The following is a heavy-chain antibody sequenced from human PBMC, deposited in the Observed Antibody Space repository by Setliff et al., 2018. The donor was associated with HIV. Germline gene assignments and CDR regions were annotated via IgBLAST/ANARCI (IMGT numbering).Heavy chain of an antibody. D-gene: IGHD4-17*01. Sequence: GALRLSCAPSGFTFGSYAMSWVRQAPGKGLEWVSVISGSGDSTSYADSLKGRFTISRDNSKNTLYLQMNSLRAEDTAVYYCATDRTSYGDYVLGPSFDLWGRGTLVTVSS. CDR2: ISGSGDST. CDR3: ATDRTSYGDYVLGPSFDL. V-gene: IGHV3-23*01. CDR1: GFTFGSYA. J-gene: IGHJ2*01.